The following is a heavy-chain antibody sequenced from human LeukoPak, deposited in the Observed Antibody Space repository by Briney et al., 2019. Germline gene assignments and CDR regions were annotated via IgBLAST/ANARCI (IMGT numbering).Heavy chain of an antibody. CDR1: GYTFTSYG. J-gene: IGHJ4*02. V-gene: IGHV1-18*01. Sequence: ASVKVSCKASGYTFTSYGISWARQAPGQGLEWMGWISAYNGNTNYAQKLQGRVTMTTDTSTSTAYMELRSLRSDDTAVYYCARAAHDYYDSSGYPYYFDYWGQGTLVTVSS. CDR3: ARAAHDYYDSSGYPYYFDY. D-gene: IGHD3-22*01. CDR2: ISAYNGNT.